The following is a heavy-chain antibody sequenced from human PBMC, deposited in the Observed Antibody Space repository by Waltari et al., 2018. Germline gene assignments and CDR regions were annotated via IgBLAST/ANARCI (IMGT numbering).Heavy chain of an antibody. CDR3: ATSGRPDAFDI. CDR2: IYTSGST. D-gene: IGHD6-25*01. CDR1: GGSISSGSYY. J-gene: IGHJ3*02. V-gene: IGHV4-61*02. Sequence: QVQLQESGPGLVKPSQTLSLTCTVSGGSISSGSYYWSWIRQPAGKGLEWIGRIYTSGSTNYNPSLKSRVTISVDTSKNQFSLKLSSVTAADTAVYYCATSGRPDAFDIWGQGTMVTVSS.